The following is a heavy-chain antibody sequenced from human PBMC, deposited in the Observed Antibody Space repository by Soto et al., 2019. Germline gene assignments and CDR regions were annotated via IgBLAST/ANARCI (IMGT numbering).Heavy chain of an antibody. CDR3: ARGRQVVVPAAVFDY. CDR2: INHSGST. V-gene: IGHV4-34*01. D-gene: IGHD2-2*01. Sequence: QVQLQQWGAGLLKPSETLSLTCAVYGGSFSGYYWSWIRQPPGKGLEWIGEINHSGSTNYNPSLKSRVTISGDTSKNQFSLKLSSVTAADTAVYYCARGRQVVVPAAVFDYWGQGTLVTVSS. CDR1: GGSFSGYY. J-gene: IGHJ4*02.